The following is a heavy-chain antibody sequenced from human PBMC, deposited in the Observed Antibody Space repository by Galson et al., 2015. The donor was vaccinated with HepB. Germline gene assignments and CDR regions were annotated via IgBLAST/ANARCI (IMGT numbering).Heavy chain of an antibody. CDR2: ISANTGNT. V-gene: IGHV1-18*01. Sequence: SVKVSCKASGYTFTSNGISWVRQAPGHGLEWMGWISANTGNTNYAQKFQGRVTLTRDTSTSSVHMELRSLRIDDTAVYDCARGRLHSLDYWGPGSLVTVSS. D-gene: IGHD2-15*01. J-gene: IGHJ4*02. CDR3: ARGRLHSLDY. CDR1: GYTFTSNG.